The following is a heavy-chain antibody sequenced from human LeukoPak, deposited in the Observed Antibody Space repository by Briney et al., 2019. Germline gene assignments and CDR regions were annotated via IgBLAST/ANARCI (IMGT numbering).Heavy chain of an antibody. J-gene: IGHJ6*02. CDR1: DGSISNYY. CDR2: IQYSGST. D-gene: IGHD2-2*01. V-gene: IGHV4-59*01. Sequence: SETLSLTCSVSDGSISNYYWTWIRQPPGKGLEWIGNIQYSGSTNFNPSLKSRVTLSVDTSKNQVSLKLRSLTAPDTAVYYWARDSGLGYCSTTSCSYGLDVWGQGTTVFVS. CDR3: ARDSGLGYCSTTSCSYGLDV.